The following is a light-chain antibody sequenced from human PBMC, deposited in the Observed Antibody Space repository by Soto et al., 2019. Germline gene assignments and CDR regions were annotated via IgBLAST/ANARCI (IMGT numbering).Light chain of an antibody. J-gene: IGKJ2*01. V-gene: IGKV1-5*03. CDR3: QQYDSYSPYT. Sequence: DIQMTQFPPTLSASIGDRVTITCRASQTISSSLAWYQQKPGKAPKLLIYKASTLETGVPSRFSGSGSGTEFTLTISSLQPDDFATYYCQQYDSYSPYTFGKGTSLEIK. CDR1: QTISSS. CDR2: KAS.